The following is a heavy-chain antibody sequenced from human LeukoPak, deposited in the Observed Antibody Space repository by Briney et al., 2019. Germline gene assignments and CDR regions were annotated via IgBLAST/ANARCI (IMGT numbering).Heavy chain of an antibody. V-gene: IGHV6-1*01. J-gene: IGHJ5*02. CDR2: TYYRSTWYN. CDR3: ARRLTQYDCFDP. D-gene: IGHD2-2*01. CDR1: GDSVSSNSVT. Sequence: SQTLSLTRAISGDSVSSNSVTWNWIRQSPSRGLEWLGRTYYRSTWYNDYAVSVRGRITVNPDTSKNQFSLHLNSATPEDTAVYYCARRLTQYDCFDPWGQGILVTVSS.